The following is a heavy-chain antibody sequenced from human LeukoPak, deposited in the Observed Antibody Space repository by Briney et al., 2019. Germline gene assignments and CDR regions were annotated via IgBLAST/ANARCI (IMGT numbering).Heavy chain of an antibody. CDR3: AKPASGSYGAEYFQH. CDR1: GFTFSSYA. Sequence: GGSLRLSCAASGFTFSSYAMSWVRQAPGKGLEWVSAISGSGGSTYYADSVEGRFTISRDNSKNTLYLQMNSLRAEDTAVYYCAKPASGSYGAEYFQHWGQGTLVTVSS. V-gene: IGHV3-23*01. CDR2: ISGSGGST. D-gene: IGHD1-26*01. J-gene: IGHJ1*01.